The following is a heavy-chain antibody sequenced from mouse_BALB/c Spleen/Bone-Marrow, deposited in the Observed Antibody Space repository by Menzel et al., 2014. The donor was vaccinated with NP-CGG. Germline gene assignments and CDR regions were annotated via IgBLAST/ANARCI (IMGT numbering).Heavy chain of an antibody. CDR1: GYSITSDYA. Sequence: VQLKHSGPGLVKPSQSLSLTCTVTGYSITSDYAWNWIRQFPGNKLEWMGYISYSGSTSYNPSLKSRISITRDTSKNQFFLQLNSVTTEDTATYYCARGYYAMDYWGQGTSVTVSS. CDR3: ARGYYAMDY. CDR2: ISYSGST. J-gene: IGHJ4*01. V-gene: IGHV3-2*02.